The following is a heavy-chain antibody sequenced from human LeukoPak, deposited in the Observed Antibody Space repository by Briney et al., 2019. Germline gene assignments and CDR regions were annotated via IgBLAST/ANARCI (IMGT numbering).Heavy chain of an antibody. V-gene: IGHV4-59*11. Sequence: SETLSLTCTVSGGSFSNHYWSWIRQPPGKGLEWIGYIYHTGSTNHNPSLKSRVTISVDTSKNQFSLKLSSLTAADTAVYYCARGNYVDWFDPWGQGTQVTVSS. D-gene: IGHD1-7*01. CDR3: ARGNYVDWFDP. J-gene: IGHJ5*02. CDR1: GGSFSNHY. CDR2: IYHTGST.